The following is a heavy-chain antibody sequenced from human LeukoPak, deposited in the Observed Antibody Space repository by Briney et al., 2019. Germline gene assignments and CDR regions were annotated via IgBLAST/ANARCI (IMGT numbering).Heavy chain of an antibody. J-gene: IGHJ3*01. V-gene: IGHV3-23*01. CDR3: AKDIQLST. D-gene: IGHD5-24*01. CDR2: IASNGANS. CDR1: GFNFRDAA. Sequence: GSLRLSCAASGFNFRDAAMTWVRQAPGKGLEWVSLIASNGANSYYAESVKGRFSISRDNSKNMLSLQMNSLRVEDTARYYCAKDIQLSTWGLGTVVTVSS.